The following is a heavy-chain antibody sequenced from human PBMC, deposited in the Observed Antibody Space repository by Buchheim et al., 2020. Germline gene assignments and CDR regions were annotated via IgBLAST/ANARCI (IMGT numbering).Heavy chain of an antibody. CDR2: ISGSGGST. D-gene: IGHD6-13*01. Sequence: EVQLLESGGGLVQPGGSLRLSCAASGFTFSSYAMSWVRQAPGKGLEWVSAISGSGGSTYYADSVKGRFTISRDNSQNKLELQMNSLRAEDTAVYYCAKDRYSSSWYPGALDYWGQGTL. CDR3: AKDRYSSSWYPGALDY. CDR1: GFTFSSYA. V-gene: IGHV3-23*01. J-gene: IGHJ4*02.